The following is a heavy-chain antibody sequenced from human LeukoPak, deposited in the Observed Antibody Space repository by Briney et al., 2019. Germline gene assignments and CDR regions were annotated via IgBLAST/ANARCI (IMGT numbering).Heavy chain of an antibody. J-gene: IGHJ5*02. D-gene: IGHD5-12*01. Sequence: PGGSLRLSCAASGFTFSDYTMNWVRRAPGKGLEWVSSISSSRSSFKFYADSVKGRFTISRDNAKNSLYLQLNSLRAEDTAMYYCARQGYSGNDNWKDEVGWFDPWGQGTLVTVAS. V-gene: IGHV3-21*01. CDR1: GFTFSDYT. CDR2: ISSSRSSFK. CDR3: ARQGYSGNDNWKDEVGWFDP.